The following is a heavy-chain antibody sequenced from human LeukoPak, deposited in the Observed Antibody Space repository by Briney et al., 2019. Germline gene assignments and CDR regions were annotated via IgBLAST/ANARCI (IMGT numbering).Heavy chain of an antibody. Sequence: PGRSLRLSCAASGFTFSSYGIHWVRQAPGRGLEWVAVIWYGGSNQYYADSVKGRFTISRDNSKNTLYLQMNSLRPEDTAVYYCAKEWDDSGSFQSAFDIWGQGTLVTVSS. D-gene: IGHD1-26*01. CDR1: GFTFSSYG. CDR2: IWYGGSNQ. CDR3: AKEWDDSGSFQSAFDI. V-gene: IGHV3-30*18. J-gene: IGHJ3*02.